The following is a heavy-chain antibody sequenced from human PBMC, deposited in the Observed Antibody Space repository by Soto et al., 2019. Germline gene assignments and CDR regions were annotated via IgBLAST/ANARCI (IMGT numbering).Heavy chain of an antibody. J-gene: IGHJ4*02. D-gene: IGHD6-13*01. V-gene: IGHV3-49*03. CDR2: IRDKAYGGTT. CDR3: DRDDGYTAVHFCDY. CDR1: GFTFSDYP. Sequence: GGSLRLSCTASGFTFSDYPMTWFRQAPGKGLEWVGFIRDKAYGGTTEYAASVKGRFTISRDDSKSIAYLQMNSLKIEDTAVYYCDRDDGYTAVHFCDYWCQGTRVTVSS.